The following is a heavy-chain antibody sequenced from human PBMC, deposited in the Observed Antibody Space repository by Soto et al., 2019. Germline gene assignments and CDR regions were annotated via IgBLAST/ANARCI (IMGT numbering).Heavy chain of an antibody. Sequence: QVQLVESGGGVVQPGRSLRLSCAASGFTFSSYGMHWARQAPGKGLEWVAVISYDGSNKYYADSVKGRFTISRDNSKNTLYLQMNSLRAEDTAVYYCAKTAVAFYYYYGMDVRGQGTTVTVSS. V-gene: IGHV3-30*18. D-gene: IGHD6-19*01. CDR3: AKTAVAFYYYYGMDV. J-gene: IGHJ6*02. CDR2: ISYDGSNK. CDR1: GFTFSSYG.